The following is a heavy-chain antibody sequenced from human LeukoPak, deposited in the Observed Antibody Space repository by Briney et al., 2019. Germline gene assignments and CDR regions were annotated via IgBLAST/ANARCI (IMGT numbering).Heavy chain of an antibody. CDR2: ISGSGGST. J-gene: IGHJ1*01. Sequence: GGSLRLSCAASGFTFTTYAMSWVRQAPGKGLEWVSGISGSGGSTYYADSVKGRFTISRDTSKNTLYLQMNSLRAEDTAVYYCATANYYDSSGYVYFQHWGQGTLVTVSS. CDR1: GFTFTTYA. V-gene: IGHV3-23*01. CDR3: ATANYYDSSGYVYFQH. D-gene: IGHD3-22*01.